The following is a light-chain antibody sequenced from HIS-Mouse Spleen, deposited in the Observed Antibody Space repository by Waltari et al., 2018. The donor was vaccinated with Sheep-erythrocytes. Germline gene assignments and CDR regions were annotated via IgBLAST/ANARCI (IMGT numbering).Light chain of an antibody. V-gene: IGLV1-36*01. CDR3: AAWDDSLNGPV. J-gene: IGLJ3*02. CDR1: SSNIGNNA. CDR2: YDD. Sequence: QSVLTQPHSVSEAPRQRVTISCSGTSSNIGNNAVNWYHQLPGKAPKLLIYYDDLLPSGVSDRFSGSKSGTSASLAISGLQSEDEADYYCAAWDDSLNGPVFGGGTKLTVL.